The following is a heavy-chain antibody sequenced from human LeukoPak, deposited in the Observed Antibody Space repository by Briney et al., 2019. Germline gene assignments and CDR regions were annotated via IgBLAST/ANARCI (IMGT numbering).Heavy chain of an antibody. CDR1: GGSIRSSSYY. CDR3: ARDAAAPYLNNWYFDL. J-gene: IGHJ2*01. Sequence: SETLSLTCTVSGGSIRSSSYYWGWIRQPPGKGLEWIGYIYYSGSTNYNPSLKSRVTISVDTSKNQFSLKLSSVTAADTAVYYCARDAAAPYLNNWYFDLWGRGTLVTVSS. CDR2: IYYSGST. V-gene: IGHV4-61*01. D-gene: IGHD2/OR15-2a*01.